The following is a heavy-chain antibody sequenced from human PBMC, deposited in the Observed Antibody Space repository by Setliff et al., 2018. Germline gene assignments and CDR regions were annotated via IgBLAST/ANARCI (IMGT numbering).Heavy chain of an antibody. V-gene: IGHV5-51*01. CDR3: ARLGSYGSTIPYYFDY. CDR1: GYSFTNYW. J-gene: IGHJ4*02. Sequence: PGESLKISCKGSGYSFTNYWIGWVRQMPGKGLEWMGIIYPGYSDSRYSPSFQGQVTISADKSISTAYLQWSSLKASDTAMYYCARLGSYGSTIPYYFDYWGQGTLVTVSS. CDR2: IYPGYSDS. D-gene: IGHD5-18*01.